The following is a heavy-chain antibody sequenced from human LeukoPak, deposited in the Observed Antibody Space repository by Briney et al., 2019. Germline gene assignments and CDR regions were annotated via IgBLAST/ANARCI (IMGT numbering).Heavy chain of an antibody. D-gene: IGHD3-22*01. J-gene: IGHJ4*02. CDR3: AEPEGGYYDIRPD. V-gene: IGHV3-23*01. Sequence: PGGSLRLSCAASEFTFSSYSMSWVRQAPGKGLEWVSAISGSGGSTYYADSVKGRFTISRDNSKNTLYLQMNSLRAEDTAVYYCAEPEGGYYDIRPDWGQGTLVTVSS. CDR2: ISGSGGST. CDR1: EFTFSSYS.